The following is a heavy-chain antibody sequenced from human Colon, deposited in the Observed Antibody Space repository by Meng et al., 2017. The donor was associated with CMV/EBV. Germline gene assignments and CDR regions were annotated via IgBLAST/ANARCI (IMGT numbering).Heavy chain of an antibody. J-gene: IGHJ4*02. D-gene: IGHD6-6*01. CDR3: ARDQARSYFDY. CDR1: GFRLDDVA. V-gene: IGHV3-20*04. Sequence: GGPLRLSCAAAGFRLDDVAMSWVRQVPGKGLEWVAGIDWSGDTTQYAESVRGRFTVSRDNAKNSLYLQMNNLRPEDTALYYCARDQARSYFDYWGQGTTVTVSS. CDR2: IDWSGDTT.